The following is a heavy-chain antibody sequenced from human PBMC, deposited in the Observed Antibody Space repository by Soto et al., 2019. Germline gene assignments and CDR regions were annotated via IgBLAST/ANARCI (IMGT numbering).Heavy chain of an antibody. D-gene: IGHD3-10*01. V-gene: IGHV1-3*01. CDR3: ARVYGSGPRYLDL. CDR1: GYTFTSYA. Sequence: QVQLVQSGAEVKKPGASVKVSCKASGYTFTSYAMHWVRQAPGQRLEWMGWINAGNGNTKYSQKFQGRVTITRDTSASTAYMELSSLRSEDTAVYYCARVYGSGPRYLDLWGRGTLVTVSS. CDR2: INAGNGNT. J-gene: IGHJ2*01.